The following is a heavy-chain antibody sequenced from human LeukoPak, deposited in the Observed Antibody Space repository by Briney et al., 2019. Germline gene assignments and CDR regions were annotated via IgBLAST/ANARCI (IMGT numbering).Heavy chain of an antibody. D-gene: IGHD2-2*01. J-gene: IGHJ3*02. V-gene: IGHV4-4*09. CDR1: GSISDYY. CDR2: IYTSGST. CDR3: ARQKCTSTSCLTKNAFDI. Sequence: SETLSLTCTVSGSISDYYWSWIRQPPGKGLEWIGYIYTSGSTNYNPSLESRVIISVATSKNQFSLDLSSVTAADTAVYYCARQKCTSTSCLTKNAFDIWGQGTMVSVSS.